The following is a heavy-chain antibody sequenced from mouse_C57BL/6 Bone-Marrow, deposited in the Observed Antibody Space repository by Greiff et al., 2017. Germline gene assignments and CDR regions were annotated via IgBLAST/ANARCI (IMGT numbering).Heavy chain of an antibody. Sequence: VQLQQPGAELVMPGASVKLSCKASGYTFTSYWMPWVKQRPGQGLEWIGELDPSDSYTNYNQKFKGKSTLTVDKSSSTAYMQLSSLTSEDSAVYYCARLGIGYYDGPQGYWGQGTTLTVSS. J-gene: IGHJ2*01. CDR2: LDPSDSYT. V-gene: IGHV1-69*01. D-gene: IGHD1-1*02. CDR1: GYTFTSYW. CDR3: ARLGIGYYDGPQGY.